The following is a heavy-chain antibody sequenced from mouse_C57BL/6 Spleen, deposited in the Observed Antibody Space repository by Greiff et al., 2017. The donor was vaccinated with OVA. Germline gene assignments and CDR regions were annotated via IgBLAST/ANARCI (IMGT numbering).Heavy chain of an antibody. CDR2: IYPGSGNT. CDR1: GYTFTDYY. CDR3: ARGGYYGSSYEDWYFDV. J-gene: IGHJ1*03. Sequence: VKLQESGAELVRPGASVKLSCKASGYTFTDYYINWVKQRPGQGLEWIARIYPGSGNTYYNEKFKGKATLTAEKSSSTAYMQLSSLTSEDSAVYFCARGGYYGSSYEDWYFDVWGTGTTVTVSS. D-gene: IGHD1-1*01. V-gene: IGHV1-76*01.